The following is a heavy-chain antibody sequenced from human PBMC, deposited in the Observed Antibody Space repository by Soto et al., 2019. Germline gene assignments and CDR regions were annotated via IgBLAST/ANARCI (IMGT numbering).Heavy chain of an antibody. CDR2: ISGSGGST. D-gene: IGHD2-15*01. Sequence: EVQLLESGGGLVQPGGSLRLSCAASGFTFSSYAMSWVRQAPGKGLEWGSAISGSGGSTYYADSVKGRFTISRDNSKNTLYLKMNSLRAEDTAVYYCAKTGSGGTSGAAFDIWGQGTMVTVSS. J-gene: IGHJ3*02. CDR3: AKTGSGGTSGAAFDI. V-gene: IGHV3-23*01. CDR1: GFTFSSYA.